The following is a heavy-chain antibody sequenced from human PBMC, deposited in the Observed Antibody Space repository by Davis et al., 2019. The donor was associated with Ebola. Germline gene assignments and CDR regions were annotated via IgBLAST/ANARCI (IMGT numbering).Heavy chain of an antibody. CDR3: ARDHYDSSGYYYVNAFDI. CDR2: ISWNSGSI. D-gene: IGHD3-22*01. V-gene: IGHV3-9*01. Sequence: GGSLRLSCAASGFTFDDYAMHWVRQAPGKGLEWVSGISWNSGSIGYADSVKGRFTISRDNAKNSLYLQMNSLRAEDTAVYYCARDHYDSSGYYYVNAFDIWGQGTMVTVSS. J-gene: IGHJ3*02. CDR1: GFTFDDYA.